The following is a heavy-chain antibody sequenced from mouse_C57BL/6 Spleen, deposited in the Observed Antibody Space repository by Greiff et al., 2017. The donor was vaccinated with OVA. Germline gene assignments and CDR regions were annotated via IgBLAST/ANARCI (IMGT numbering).Heavy chain of an antibody. D-gene: IGHD2-1*01. V-gene: IGHV1-19*01. J-gene: IGHJ2*01. Sequence: EVQLQQSGPVLVKPGASVKMSCKASGYTFTDYYMNWVKQSHGKSLEWIGVINPYNGGTSYNQKFKGKATLTVDKASSTAYMELNSLTSEDSAVDYCAREMVTTGGYFDYWGQGTTLTVSS. CDR2: INPYNGGT. CDR3: AREMVTTGGYFDY. CDR1: GYTFTDYY.